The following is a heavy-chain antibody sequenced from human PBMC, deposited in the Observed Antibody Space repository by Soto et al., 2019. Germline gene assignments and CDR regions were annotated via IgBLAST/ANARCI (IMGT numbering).Heavy chain of an antibody. CDR1: GFTFSTCV. D-gene: IGHD6-13*01. V-gene: IGHV3-23*01. CDR3: AKGLSNGRWYAED. CDR2: ITGSGTGT. Sequence: EVHLLESGGGLVHPGESLRLSCGASGFTFSTCVMTWVRQAPGKGLEWVSCITGSGTGTHYADSVKGRFTISRDNSKNTMYLNMNNLRVEDTGVYYCAKGLSNGRWYAEDWGQGTLVTVSS. J-gene: IGHJ4*02.